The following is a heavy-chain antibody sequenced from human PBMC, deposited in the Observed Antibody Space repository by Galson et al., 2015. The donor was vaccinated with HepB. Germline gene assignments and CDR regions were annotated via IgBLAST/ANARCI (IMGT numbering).Heavy chain of an antibody. V-gene: IGHV1-3*01. CDR2: INAGNGNT. D-gene: IGHD1-26*01. Sequence: SVKVSCKASGYTFTNYAMHWVRQAPGQRLEWMGWINAGNGNTKYSQKFQGRVTITRDTSATTAYMELRSLRPEDTAVYYCARREWEVPQFDYWGQGTLVTVSS. CDR1: GYTFTNYA. CDR3: ARREWEVPQFDY. J-gene: IGHJ4*02.